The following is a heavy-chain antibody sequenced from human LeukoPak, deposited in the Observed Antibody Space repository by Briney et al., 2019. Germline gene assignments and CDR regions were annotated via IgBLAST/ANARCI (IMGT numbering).Heavy chain of an antibody. CDR2: IIPILGIA. CDR3: ARANYYDSSGYEYYFDY. V-gene: IGHV1-69*04. D-gene: IGHD3-22*01. Sequence: GSSVKVSCKASGGTFSSYAISWVRQAPGQGLEWMGRIIPILGIANYAQKFQGRVTITADKSTSTAYMELSSLRSEDTAVYYCARANYYDSSGYEYYFDYWGQGTLVTVSS. CDR1: GGTFSSYA. J-gene: IGHJ4*02.